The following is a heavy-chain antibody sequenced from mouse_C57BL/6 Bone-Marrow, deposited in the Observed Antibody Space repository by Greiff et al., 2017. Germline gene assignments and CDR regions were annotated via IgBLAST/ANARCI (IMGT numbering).Heavy chain of an antibody. CDR1: GYTFTSYW. D-gene: IGHD1-1*01. Sequence: VQLQQPGAELVKPGASVKMSCKASGYTFTSYWITWVKQRPGPGLEWIGDIYPGSGSTNYNEKFQSKATLTVDTSSSTAYMQLSSLTSEDSAVYYWTRSRITTVVADYFDYWGQGTTLTVSS. V-gene: IGHV1-55*01. CDR3: TRSRITTVVADYFDY. J-gene: IGHJ2*01. CDR2: IYPGSGST.